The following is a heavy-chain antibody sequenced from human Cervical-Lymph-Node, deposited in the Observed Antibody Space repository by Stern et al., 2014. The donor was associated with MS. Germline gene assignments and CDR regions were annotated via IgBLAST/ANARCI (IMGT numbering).Heavy chain of an antibody. J-gene: IGHJ4*02. CDR3: ARDGGGPTPYGFIDF. CDR1: GFTFSDYY. Sequence: MQLVESGGGLVKPGGSLRLSCAASGFTFSDYYMSWIRLAPGKGLDWGSYISSSGITTYYADSVKGRFTISRDNAKNSLYLQMNSLRAEDTAVYYCARDGGGPTPYGFIDFWGQGTLVTVSS. CDR2: ISSSGITT. D-gene: IGHD2-21*01. V-gene: IGHV3-11*01.